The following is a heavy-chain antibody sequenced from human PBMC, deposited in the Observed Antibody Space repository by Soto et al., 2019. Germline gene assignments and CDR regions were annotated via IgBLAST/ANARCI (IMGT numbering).Heavy chain of an antibody. J-gene: IGHJ4*02. CDR1: GGIFSNFA. D-gene: IGHD6-19*01. Sequence: QVQLVQSGAEVKKPGSSVKVSCKASGGIFSNFAFNWMRQAPGQGLEWMGGIIPTLGTPHYAQKFLGRVTITADESTSTVYMEMSSLTVEDTAVYYWARVGLGAYDYWGQGTLVIVS. V-gene: IGHV1-69*01. CDR3: ARVGLGAYDY. CDR2: IIPTLGTP.